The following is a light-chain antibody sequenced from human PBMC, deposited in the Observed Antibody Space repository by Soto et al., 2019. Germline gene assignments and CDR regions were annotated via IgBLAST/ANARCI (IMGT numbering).Light chain of an antibody. V-gene: IGLV2-11*01. CDR3: CSYAGSYIYV. CDR2: DVS. Sequence: QSVLTQPRSVSGSPGQSVTISCTGTSSDVGGYNYVSWYQQRPGKAPKLMIYDVSKRPSGVPDRFSGSKTGNTASLTISGLQAEDEADYYCCSYAGSYIYVFGPGTKVTV. CDR1: SSDVGGYNY. J-gene: IGLJ1*01.